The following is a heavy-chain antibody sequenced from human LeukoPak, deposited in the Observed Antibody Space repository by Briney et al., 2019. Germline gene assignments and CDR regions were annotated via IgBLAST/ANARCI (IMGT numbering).Heavy chain of an antibody. CDR2: ISAYNGNT. Sequence: ASVKVSCTASGYTFTSYGISWVRQAPGQGLEWMGWISAYNGNTNYAQKLQGRVTMTTDTSTSTAYMELRSLRSDDTAVYYCARGLAPSYDFWSGPSSRAFDIWGQGTMVTVSS. J-gene: IGHJ3*02. D-gene: IGHD3-3*01. CDR1: GYTFTSYG. V-gene: IGHV1-18*01. CDR3: ARGLAPSYDFWSGPSSRAFDI.